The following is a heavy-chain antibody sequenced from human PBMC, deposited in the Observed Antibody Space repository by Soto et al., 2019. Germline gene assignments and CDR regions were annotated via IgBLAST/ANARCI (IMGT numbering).Heavy chain of an antibody. Sequence: QITLKESGPPLVKPTQTLTLTCTFSGFSLSTSGVGVGWIRQPPGKALEWLALIYWDDDKRYSPSLKSRLTITKDTSKNQVVLTMTNMDPVDTATYYCAHMPPVYYYYGMDVWGQGTTVTVSS. CDR2: IYWDDDK. J-gene: IGHJ6*02. CDR1: GFSLSTSGVG. V-gene: IGHV2-5*02. CDR3: AHMPPVYYYYGMDV.